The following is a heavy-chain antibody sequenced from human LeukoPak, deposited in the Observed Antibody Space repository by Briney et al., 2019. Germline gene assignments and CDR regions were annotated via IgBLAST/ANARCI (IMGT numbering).Heavy chain of an antibody. CDR3: ARDKPYSLRGEVVVAFCYYYYMDV. CDR1: GFTFSSYS. D-gene: IGHD2-15*01. J-gene: IGHJ6*03. Sequence: GGSLRLSCAASGFTFSSYSMNWVRQAPGKGLEWVSYISSSSSTIYYADSVKGRFTISRDNAKNSLYLQMNSLRAEDTAVYYCARDKPYSLRGEVVVAFCYYYYMDVWGKGTTVTVSS. V-gene: IGHV3-48*01. CDR2: ISSSSSTI.